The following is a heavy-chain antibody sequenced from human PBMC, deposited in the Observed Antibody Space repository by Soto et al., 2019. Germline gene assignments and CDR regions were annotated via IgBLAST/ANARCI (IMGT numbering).Heavy chain of an antibody. D-gene: IGHD1-7*01. CDR2: ISAYNGNT. V-gene: IGHV1-18*01. CDR1: GYTFTSYG. J-gene: IGHJ3*02. Sequence: QVQLVQSGAEVKKPWASVKVSCQASGYTFTSYGISWVRQAPGQGLEWMGWISAYNGNTNYAQKLQGRVTMTTDTSTSTAYMELRSLRSDDTAVYYCAREGPRYNWNYHDAFDIWGQGTMVTVSS. CDR3: AREGPRYNWNYHDAFDI.